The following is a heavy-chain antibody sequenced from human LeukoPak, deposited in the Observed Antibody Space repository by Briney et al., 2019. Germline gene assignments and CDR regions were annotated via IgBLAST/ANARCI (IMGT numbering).Heavy chain of an antibody. D-gene: IGHD3-22*01. CDR1: GGSFSGYY. CDR2: INHSGST. Sequence: PSETLSLTCAVYGGSFSGYYWGWIRQPPGKGLEWIGEINHSGSTNYNPSLKSRVTISVDTSKNQFSLKLSSVTAADTAVYYCARAVRYYYDSSGYASKYYFDYWGQGTLVTVSS. V-gene: IGHV4-34*01. J-gene: IGHJ4*02. CDR3: ARAVRYYYDSSGYASKYYFDY.